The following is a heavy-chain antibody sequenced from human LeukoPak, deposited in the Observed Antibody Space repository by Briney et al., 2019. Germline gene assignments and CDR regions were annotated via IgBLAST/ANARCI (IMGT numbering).Heavy chain of an antibody. V-gene: IGHV4-59*08. CDR3: ASTQGTRDQGAFFDI. CDR2: IYYSGST. CDR1: GGSISSYY. D-gene: IGHD2-15*01. J-gene: IGHJ3*02. Sequence: PSETLSLTCTVSGGSISSYYWSWIRQPPGKGLEWIGYIYYSGSTNYNPSLKSRVTISVDMSKNQFSLKLSSVTAADTAVYYCASTQGTRDQGAFFDIWGQGKMVTVFS.